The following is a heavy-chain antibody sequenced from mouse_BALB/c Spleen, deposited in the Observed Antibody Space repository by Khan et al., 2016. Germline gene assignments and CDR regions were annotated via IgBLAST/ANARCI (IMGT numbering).Heavy chain of an antibody. Sequence: QVQLKQSGAELMKPGASVKISCKATGYTFSSYWIEWVKQRPGHGLEWIGEILPGSGTTNYNEKFKGKATFTADTSSTTAYMQLSSLTSEDSVVYSCSRSYYSNYDAMDYWGQGTSVTVSS. D-gene: IGHD2-5*01. CDR2: ILPGSGTT. CDR3: SRSYYSNYDAMDY. J-gene: IGHJ4*01. CDR1: GYTFSSYW. V-gene: IGHV1-9*01.